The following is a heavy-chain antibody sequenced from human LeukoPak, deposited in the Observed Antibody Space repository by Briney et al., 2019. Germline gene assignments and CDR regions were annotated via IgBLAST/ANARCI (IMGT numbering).Heavy chain of an antibody. Sequence: GGSLRLSCAASGFTFSSYGMHWVRQAPGKGLEWVAVIWYDGSNKYYADSVKGRFTISRDNSKNTLYLQMNSLRAEDTAVYYCAKDYDSSGYGSLTYYFDYWGQGTLVTVSS. V-gene: IGHV3-30*02. D-gene: IGHD3-22*01. J-gene: IGHJ4*02. CDR2: IWYDGSNK. CDR1: GFTFSSYG. CDR3: AKDYDSSGYGSLTYYFDY.